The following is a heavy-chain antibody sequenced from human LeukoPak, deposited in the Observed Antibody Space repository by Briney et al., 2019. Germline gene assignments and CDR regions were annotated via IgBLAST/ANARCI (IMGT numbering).Heavy chain of an antibody. Sequence: PSETLSLTCTVSGGSIFNSDYYWGWIRQPPGKGLELIGNIYYSGSAYYNSSLKSRVSISVDTSNNQFSLKLSSVTASDTAVYYCARLVATSRFDPWGQGTLVTVSS. V-gene: IGHV4-39*01. CDR1: GGSIFNSDYY. CDR2: IYYSGSA. J-gene: IGHJ5*02. D-gene: IGHD5-12*01. CDR3: ARLVATSRFDP.